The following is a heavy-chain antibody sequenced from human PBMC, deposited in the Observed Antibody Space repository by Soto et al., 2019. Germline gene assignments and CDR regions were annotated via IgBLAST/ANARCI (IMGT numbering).Heavy chain of an antibody. CDR3: ARSTIFGVVHYDY. D-gene: IGHD3-3*01. J-gene: IGHJ4*02. CDR2: IYYNGIT. V-gene: IGHV4-30-4*01. Sequence: PSETLSLTCTVSGGSISSGDYYWSWIRQPPGKGLEWIGYIYYNGITYYSPSRKSRLTMSIDTSKNQFSLRLSSVTAADTAVYYCARSTIFGVVHYDYWGQGTLVTVSS. CDR1: GGSISSGDYY.